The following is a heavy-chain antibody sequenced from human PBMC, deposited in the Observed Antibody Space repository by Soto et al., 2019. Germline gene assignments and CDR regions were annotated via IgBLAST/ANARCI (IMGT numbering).Heavy chain of an antibody. J-gene: IGHJ3*02. CDR2: ISDSGGLT. CDR1: GFAFSSHP. CDR3: ARLAFGSSRSFDI. D-gene: IGHD6-6*01. Sequence: VQLLESGGDVVHPGGSLRLSCAASGFAFSSHPMSWVRQAPERGLEWVSGISDSGGLTYNADSVKGRFTISRDNSKNMLYQQMNSLRAEETPIYYCARLAFGSSRSFDIWGQGTMVTVSS. V-gene: IGHV3-23*01.